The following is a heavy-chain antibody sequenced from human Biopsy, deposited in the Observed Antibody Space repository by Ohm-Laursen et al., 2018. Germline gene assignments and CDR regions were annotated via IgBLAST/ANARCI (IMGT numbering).Heavy chain of an antibody. J-gene: IGHJ4*02. V-gene: IGHV1-69*04. CDR2: IVPILGHL. CDR3: ATPFQYYDSWGGYPPFDH. D-gene: IGHD3-3*01. CDR1: GGTFSNYA. Sequence: SVKVSCKASGGTFSNYAISWVRQAPGQGLEWVGRIVPILGHLNYAQRFQGRVSITADKSTTTAYMELSNLKSEDTAVYYCATPFQYYDSWGGYPPFDHWGQGTLVTVSS.